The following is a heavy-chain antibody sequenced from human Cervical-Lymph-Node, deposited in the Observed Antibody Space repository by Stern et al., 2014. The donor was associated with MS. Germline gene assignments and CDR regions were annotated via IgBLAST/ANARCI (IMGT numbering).Heavy chain of an antibody. V-gene: IGHV2-5*02. Sequence: QVTLKESGPTLVKPTQTLTLTCTFSGFSLSTSGVGVGWIRQPPGKALEWLALIYWDDDRRYRPSLRSRLTITKDTSKNQVVLTMTNMDPVDTATYYCAHTLSGRRYYYYGMDVWGQGTTVIVSS. CDR1: GFSLSTSGVG. J-gene: IGHJ6*02. CDR3: AHTLSGRRYYYYGMDV. CDR2: IYWDDDR. D-gene: IGHD1-26*01.